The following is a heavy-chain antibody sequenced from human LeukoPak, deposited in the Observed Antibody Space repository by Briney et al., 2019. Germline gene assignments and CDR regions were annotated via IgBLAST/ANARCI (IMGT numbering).Heavy chain of an antibody. Sequence: PGGSLRLSCAASGFTVSDKYMSWVRQAPGKGLEWVAIIYDGDRTYYIDSVKGRFTLSRDNSKNTLYLQMNSLRAEDTAVYYCAGDSISSPNLDYWGQGTLVTVSS. CDR3: AGDSISSPNLDY. D-gene: IGHD6-6*01. CDR1: GFTVSDKY. CDR2: IYDGDRT. V-gene: IGHV3-53*01. J-gene: IGHJ4*02.